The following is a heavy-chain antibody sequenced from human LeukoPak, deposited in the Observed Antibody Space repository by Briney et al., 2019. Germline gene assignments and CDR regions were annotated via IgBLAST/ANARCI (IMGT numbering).Heavy chain of an antibody. Sequence: SVKVSCKASGGTFSSYAISWVRQAPGQGLEWMGRIIPILGIANYAQKFQGRVTITADKSTSTAYMELSSLRSEDTAVYYCARGVSYYYGSGSYYIGYWGQGTLVTVSS. CDR2: IIPILGIA. V-gene: IGHV1-69*04. D-gene: IGHD3-10*01. CDR3: ARGVSYYYGSGSYYIGY. CDR1: GGTFSSYA. J-gene: IGHJ4*02.